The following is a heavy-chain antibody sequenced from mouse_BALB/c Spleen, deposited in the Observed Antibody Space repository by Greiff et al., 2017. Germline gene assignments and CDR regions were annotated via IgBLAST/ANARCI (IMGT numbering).Heavy chain of an antibody. J-gene: IGHJ3*01. CDR1: GYSFTGYN. CDR3: ARDGNYPFAY. V-gene: IGHV1-39*01. Sequence: VQLQQSGPELAKPGASVTISCKASGYSFTGYNMNWVKQSNGKSLEWIGNIDPYSGGTSYNQKFKGKATLTVDKSSSTAYMQLKSLTSEDSAVYYCARDGNYPFAYWGQGTLVTVAA. CDR2: IDPYSGGT. D-gene: IGHD2-1*01.